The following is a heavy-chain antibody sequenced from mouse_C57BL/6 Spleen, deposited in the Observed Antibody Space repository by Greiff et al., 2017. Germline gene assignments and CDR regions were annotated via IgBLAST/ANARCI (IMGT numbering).Heavy chain of an antibody. CDR3: ARAGTYFDG. CDR1: GYTFTSYW. D-gene: IGHD4-1*01. CDR2: IDPSDSST. J-gene: IGHJ1*03. V-gene: IGHV1-59*01. Sequence: QVQLQQPGAELVRPGTSVKLSCKASGYTFTSYWMHWVKQRPGQGLEWIGVIDPSDSSTNYNQKFKGKATLTVDTSSSTAYMQLSSLTSEDSAVYYCARAGTYFDGWGTGTTVTVSS.